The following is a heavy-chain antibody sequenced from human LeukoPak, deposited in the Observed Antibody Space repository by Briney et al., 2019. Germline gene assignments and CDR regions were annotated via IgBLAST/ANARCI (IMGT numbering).Heavy chain of an antibody. D-gene: IGHD4-17*01. CDR2: ISSSSSYI. CDR1: GFTFSSYS. J-gene: IGHJ4*02. CDR3: ARHLTVTKPFDY. Sequence: GGSLRLSCAASGFTFSSYSMNWARQAPGKGLEWVSSISSSSSYIYYADSVKGRFTISRDNAKNSLYLQMNSLRAEDTAVYYCARHLTVTKPFDYWGQGTLVTVSS. V-gene: IGHV3-21*01.